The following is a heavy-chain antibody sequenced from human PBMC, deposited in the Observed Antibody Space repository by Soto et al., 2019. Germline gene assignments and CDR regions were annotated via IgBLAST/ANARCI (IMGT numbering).Heavy chain of an antibody. CDR3: ARELEYSGYVSNYGMDV. V-gene: IGHV4-4*02. CDR2: IYHSGST. J-gene: IGHJ6*02. CDR1: GGSISSSNW. D-gene: IGHD5-12*01. Sequence: SETLSLTCAVSGGSISSSNWWSWVRQPPGKGLEWIGEIYHSGSTNYNPSLKSRVTISVDKSKNQFSLKLSSVTAADTAVYYCARELEYSGYVSNYGMDVWGQGTTVTVSS.